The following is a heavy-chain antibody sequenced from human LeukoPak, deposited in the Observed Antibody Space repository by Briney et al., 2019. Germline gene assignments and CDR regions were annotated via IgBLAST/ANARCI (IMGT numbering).Heavy chain of an antibody. V-gene: IGHV3-48*01. J-gene: IGHJ3*02. CDR3: ASNSSGDTQGHAFDI. D-gene: IGHD3-22*01. CDR1: RLTLCSSG. Sequence: GGSLRLSPAESRLTLCSSGMNCAPQAPGKGLEWLSYISSSSVTIYYADSVKGRFTISRDNAQNSLFLQMHSLRAEDTAVYSGASNSSGDTQGHAFDIWGQGTMVAVSS. CDR2: ISSSSVTI.